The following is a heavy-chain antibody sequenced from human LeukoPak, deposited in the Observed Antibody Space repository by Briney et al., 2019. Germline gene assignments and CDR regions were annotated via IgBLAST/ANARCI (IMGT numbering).Heavy chain of an antibody. V-gene: IGHV1-46*01. J-gene: IGHJ4*02. CDR2: INPSGGST. CDR3: ARDSRSFPGHDPGDY. CDR1: GYTFTSYY. D-gene: IGHD1-26*01. Sequence: ASVKVSCKASGYTFTSYYMHWVRQAPGQGLEWMGIINPSGGSTSYAQKFQGRVTMTRDMSTSTVYMELSSLRSEDTAVYYCARDSRSFPGHDPGDYWGQGTLVTVSS.